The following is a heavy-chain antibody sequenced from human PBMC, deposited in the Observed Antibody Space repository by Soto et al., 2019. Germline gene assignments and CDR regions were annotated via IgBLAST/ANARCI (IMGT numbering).Heavy chain of an antibody. CDR1: GFTFSNYA. D-gene: IGHD7-27*01. CDR3: STGRQMGY. J-gene: IGHJ4*02. V-gene: IGHV3-23*01. Sequence: EVQVLESGGDLVQPGGSLRLSGAASGFTFSNYAMTWVRQAPGKGLEWVSTISGSGDSIYYADSVKGRFTISRDNSKNTLYLQMNSLRADDWAVYYCSTGRQMGYWGQGTLVIVSS. CDR2: ISGSGDSI.